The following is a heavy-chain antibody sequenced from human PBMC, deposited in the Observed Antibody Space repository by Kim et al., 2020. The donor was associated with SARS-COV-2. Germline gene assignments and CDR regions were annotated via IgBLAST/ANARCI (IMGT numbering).Heavy chain of an antibody. Sequence: SGPTLVNPTQTLTLTCSFSGFSLSSRGMSVSWIRQPPGKALEWVALIDWDDDKYYITSLKTRLTISKDTSRNQVILTLANVDPADTGTYFCARMRSSGSYNQGFMFFGMDVWGPGTTVAVSS. CDR3: ARMRSSGSYNQGFMFFGMDV. D-gene: IGHD3-10*01. CDR2: IDWDDDK. CDR1: GFSLSSRGMS. V-gene: IGHV2-70*01. J-gene: IGHJ6*02.